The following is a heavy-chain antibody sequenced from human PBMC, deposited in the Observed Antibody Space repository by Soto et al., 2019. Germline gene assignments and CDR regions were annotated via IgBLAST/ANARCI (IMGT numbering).Heavy chain of an antibody. J-gene: IGHJ6*02. CDR1: GVTFCTYW. V-gene: IGHV3-7*01. CDR2: IKQDGTEK. D-gene: IGHD1-26*01. Sequence: PGWCLRLSCAASGVTFCTYWVGWVLRTPGKGLEWVANIKQDGTEKYYVDSVRGRLTVSGDNAKSSLYLQMNSLRVEDTAVYYCTTSPHRDSERVFVWGQGTTVTVSS. CDR3: TTSPHRDSERVFV.